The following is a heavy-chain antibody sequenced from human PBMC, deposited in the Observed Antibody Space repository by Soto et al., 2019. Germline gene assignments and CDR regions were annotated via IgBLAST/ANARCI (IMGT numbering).Heavy chain of an antibody. CDR3: ARGDGYNRY. CDR1: GGSMSGYC. V-gene: IGHV4-59*01. Sequence: QVQLQESGPGLVKPSETLSLTCTVSGGSMSGYCWSWIRQPPGKGREWIGYICYSGSTNYNPSLQSRVPISIDTSKNQFSLKLSSVTAADTAVYYCARGDGYNRYWGQGTLVTVSS. D-gene: IGHD2-21*01. J-gene: IGHJ4*02. CDR2: ICYSGST.